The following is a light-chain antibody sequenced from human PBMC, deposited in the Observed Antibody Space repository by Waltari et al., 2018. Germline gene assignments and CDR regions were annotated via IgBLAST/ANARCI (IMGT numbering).Light chain of an antibody. CDR2: GAS. J-gene: IGKJ1*01. CDR1: QFVSSSY. V-gene: IGKV3-20*01. CDR3: QQCGSSPWT. Sequence: EIVLTQSPGTLSLSPGERATLSCRASQFVSSSYLAWYQQNPGQAPRLLIYGASIRATGIPDRFRGSGSGTDFTLTISRLEPEDFAVYYCQQCGSSPWTFGQGTKVEIK.